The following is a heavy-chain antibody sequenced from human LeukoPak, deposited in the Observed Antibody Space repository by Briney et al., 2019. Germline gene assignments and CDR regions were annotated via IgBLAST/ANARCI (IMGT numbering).Heavy chain of an antibody. J-gene: IGHJ3*02. CDR2: INSNTGGT. D-gene: IGHD2-2*01. Sequence: ASVKVSFKAPGGTFSDYSISWVRQAPGQGLEWMGWINSNTGGTNYAQKFQGRVTITRDTSVSTAYMEVSRLTSDDTAVYYCARVSTYGCSSTTCLVFDIWGQGTVVTVSS. V-gene: IGHV1-2*02. CDR1: GGTFSDYS. CDR3: ARVSTYGCSSTTCLVFDI.